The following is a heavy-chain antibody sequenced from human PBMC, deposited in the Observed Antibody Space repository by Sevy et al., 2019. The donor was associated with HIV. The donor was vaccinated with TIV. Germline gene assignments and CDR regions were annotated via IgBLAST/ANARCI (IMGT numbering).Heavy chain of an antibody. D-gene: IGHD3-16*02. CDR3: ANENYDYVWGSYRSPALHYYYGMDV. V-gene: IGHV3-23*01. CDR2: ISGSGGST. Sequence: GGSLRLSCAASGFTFSSYAMSWVRQAPGKGLEWVSAISGSGGSTYYADSVKGRFTISRDNSKNTLYLQMNSLGAEDTAVYYCANENYDYVWGSYRSPALHYYYGMDVWGQGTTVTVSS. J-gene: IGHJ6*02. CDR1: GFTFSSYA.